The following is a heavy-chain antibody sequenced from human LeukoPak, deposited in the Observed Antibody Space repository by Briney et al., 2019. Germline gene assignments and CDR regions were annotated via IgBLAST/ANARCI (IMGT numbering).Heavy chain of an antibody. CDR3: ARDYSGWYVFDY. CDR1: GFTFRSHA. J-gene: IGHJ4*02. D-gene: IGHD6-19*01. Sequence: GSLRLSCAASGFTFRSHAFHWVRQGPGKGLEWVAFISWDGNIQYYAESVKGRFTLSRDNSKNTVYLQMNSLRIEDTAVYYCARDYSGWYVFDYWGQGTLVAVSP. CDR2: ISWDGNIQ. V-gene: IGHV3-30-3*01.